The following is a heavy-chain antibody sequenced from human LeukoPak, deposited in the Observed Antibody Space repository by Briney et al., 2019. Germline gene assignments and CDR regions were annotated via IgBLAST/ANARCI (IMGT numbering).Heavy chain of an antibody. V-gene: IGHV3-48*03. CDR1: GFTFSNYE. Sequence: GGSLRLSCAASGFTFSNYEMNWVRQAPAKGLEWISYIRSSGESIYYADSVKGRFTISRDNAENSLYLQMGSLRAEDTAVYYCARGYYVDYWGQGTLVTVSS. D-gene: IGHD3-3*01. CDR2: IRSSGESI. J-gene: IGHJ4*02. CDR3: ARGYYVDY.